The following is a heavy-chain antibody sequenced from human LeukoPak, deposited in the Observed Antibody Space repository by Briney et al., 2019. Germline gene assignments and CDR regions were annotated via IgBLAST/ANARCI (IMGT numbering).Heavy chain of an antibody. CDR1: GFTFSSCG. CDR3: ARDEKAYGIYYFDY. J-gene: IGHJ4*02. Sequence: GGSLRLSCAASGFTFSSCGIHWVRQAPGKGLEWVAVISYDGSNKYYADSVKGRFTISRDNSKNTLYLQMNSLRAEDTAVYYCARDEKAYGIYYFDYWGQGTLVTVSS. CDR2: ISYDGSNK. D-gene: IGHD3-10*01. V-gene: IGHV3-30*03.